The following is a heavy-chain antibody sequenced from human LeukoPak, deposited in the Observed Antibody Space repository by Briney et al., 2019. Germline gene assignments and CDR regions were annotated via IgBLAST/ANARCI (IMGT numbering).Heavy chain of an antibody. J-gene: IGHJ4*02. V-gene: IGHV4-38-2*02. CDR1: GYFISSGYY. Sequence: SETLSLTCTVSGYFISSGYYWGWIRQPPGKGLEWIGSISESGSTYYNPSLKSRVTISIDTSKNQFSLKLSSVTAADTAVYYCARGVYGGNSFTDDYWGQGTLVTVSS. D-gene: IGHD4-23*01. CDR2: ISESGST. CDR3: ARGVYGGNSFTDDY.